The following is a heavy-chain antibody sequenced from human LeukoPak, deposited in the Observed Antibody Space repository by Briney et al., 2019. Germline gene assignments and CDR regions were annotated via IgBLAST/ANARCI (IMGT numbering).Heavy chain of an antibody. CDR2: IYHGGST. CDR3: ARGIVTGTTNWFDP. Sequence: SETLSLTCSVSGYSISTGYYWGWIRQPPGKGLEWIGSIYHGGSTYYNPSLKSRVTISLDTSKNQFSLKLTSVTAADTALYSCARGIVTGTTNWFDPWGQGTLVTVSS. CDR1: GYSISTGYY. D-gene: IGHD1-20*01. J-gene: IGHJ5*02. V-gene: IGHV4-38-2*02.